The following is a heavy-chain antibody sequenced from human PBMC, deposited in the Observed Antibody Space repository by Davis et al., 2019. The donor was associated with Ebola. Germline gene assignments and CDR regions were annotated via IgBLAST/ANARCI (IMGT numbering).Heavy chain of an antibody. V-gene: IGHV3-23*01. CDR2: ITGSGSLT. Sequence: GGSLRLSCAASGFTFSSYSMNWVRQTPGKGLEWVSAITGSGSLTGYADSVKGRFTISRDNSKNTLNMQMNSLRVEDTAVYYCAIPDCSGANCYSVYIKNWGQGTLVTVSS. CDR3: AIPDCSGANCYSVYIKN. J-gene: IGHJ4*02. CDR1: GFTFSSYS. D-gene: IGHD2-15*01.